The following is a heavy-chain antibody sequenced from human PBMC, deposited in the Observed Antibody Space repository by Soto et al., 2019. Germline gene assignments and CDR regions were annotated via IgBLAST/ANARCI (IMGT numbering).Heavy chain of an antibody. CDR1: GGSISSSSYY. CDR2: IYYSGST. V-gene: IGHV4-61*05. CDR3: ARAKPKGYYDSSGYYRQPYYYYGMDV. J-gene: IGHJ6*02. Sequence: SETLSLTCTVSGGSISSSSYYWGWIRQPPGKGLEWIGYIYYSGSTNYNPSLKSRVTISVDTSKNQFSLKLSSVTAADTAVYYCARAKPKGYYDSSGYYRQPYYYYGMDVWGQGTTVTVSS. D-gene: IGHD3-22*01.